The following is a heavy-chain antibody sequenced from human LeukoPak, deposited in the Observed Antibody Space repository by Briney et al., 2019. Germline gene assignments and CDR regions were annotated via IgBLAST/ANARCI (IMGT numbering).Heavy chain of an antibody. J-gene: IGHJ4*02. CDR2: ISGSGGST. Sequence: GGSLRLSCAASGFTFSSYAMSRVRQAPGKGLEWVSAISGSGGSTYYADSVKGRFTISRDNSKNTLYLQMNSLRAEDTAVYYCAKDRVGRRGREDYWGQGTLVTVSS. CDR3: AKDRVGRRGREDY. CDR1: GFTFSSYA. D-gene: IGHD1-26*01. V-gene: IGHV3-23*01.